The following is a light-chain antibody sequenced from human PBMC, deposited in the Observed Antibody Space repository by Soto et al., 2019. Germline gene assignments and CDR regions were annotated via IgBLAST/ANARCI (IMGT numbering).Light chain of an antibody. CDR3: QQHNNWPPT. V-gene: IGKV3-15*01. CDR2: GAS. J-gene: IGKJ1*01. CDR1: QSVSSS. Sequence: EIVMTQSPATLSVSPGERATLSCRASQSVSSSLAWYQQKPGQAPRLLIYGASTRATGIPARFSGSGSGTVFTLTISSLQSEDFAVYYCQQHNNWPPTFGQGTKAEIK.